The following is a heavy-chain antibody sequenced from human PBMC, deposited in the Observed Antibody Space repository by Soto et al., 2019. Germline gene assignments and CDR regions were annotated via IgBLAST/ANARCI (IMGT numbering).Heavy chain of an antibody. J-gene: IGHJ4*02. D-gene: IGHD3-10*01. CDR2: IVPIFGKA. CDR1: SGTFIDSV. V-gene: IGHV1-69*13. CDR3: ARGRDGSNYYFDY. Sequence: SVEVSFRASSGTFIDSVTSWVRQAPGQGLEWMGGIVPIFGKANLAEKFQDRVTITADESTSTAYMKLSSLRSEDTAVYYCARGRDGSNYYFDYWGQGTLVTVSS.